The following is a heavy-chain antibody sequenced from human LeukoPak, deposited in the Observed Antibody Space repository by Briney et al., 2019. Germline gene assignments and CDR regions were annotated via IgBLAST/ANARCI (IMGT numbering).Heavy chain of an antibody. J-gene: IGHJ4*02. CDR2: ISSSSSYI. D-gene: IGHD6-19*01. Sequence: GGSLRLSCAASKFTFNTYTLNWVRQAPGKGLEWVSSISSSSSYIYYADSVKGRFTISRDNAKNSLYLQMTSRRAEDTAGYYCATSSDPYSSPNGGFWGQGTLVTVSS. CDR1: KFTFNTYT. CDR3: ATSSDPYSSPNGGF. V-gene: IGHV3-21*01.